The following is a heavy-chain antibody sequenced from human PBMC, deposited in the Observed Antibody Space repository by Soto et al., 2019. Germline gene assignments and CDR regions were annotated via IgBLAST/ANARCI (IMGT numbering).Heavy chain of an antibody. V-gene: IGHV3-74*01. J-gene: IGHJ1*01. CDR2: ISNDGSS. CDR1: GFTFSSYW. Sequence: EVHLVESGGGLVQPGGSLRLSCVASGFTFSSYWMHWVRQAPGKGLVWVSSISNDGSSIYADPVKGRFTISRDNAKNTLYLQMNSLRAEDTAVYYCVRLPNKSPQNWGQGTLVIVSP. CDR3: VRLPNKSPQN.